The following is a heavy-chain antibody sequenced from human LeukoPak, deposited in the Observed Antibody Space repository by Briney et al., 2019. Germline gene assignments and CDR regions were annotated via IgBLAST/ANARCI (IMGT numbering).Heavy chain of an antibody. D-gene: IGHD2-15*01. CDR2: IIPIFATA. Sequence: ASVKVSCKASGGTFSNYAINWVRQAPGQGLEWMGGIIPIFATANYAQKFQGRVTITADESTSTVYMELNSLKSEDTAVYYCAKTLFDCSGGSCYEAYFDDWGQGTLVTVSS. V-gene: IGHV1-69*13. CDR1: GGTFSNYA. J-gene: IGHJ4*02. CDR3: AKTLFDCSGGSCYEAYFDD.